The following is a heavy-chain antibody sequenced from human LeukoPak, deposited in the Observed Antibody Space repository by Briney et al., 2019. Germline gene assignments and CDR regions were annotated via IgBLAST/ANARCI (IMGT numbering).Heavy chain of an antibody. CDR3: ARDSTGWYRNSFDL. Sequence: GGSLRLSCAASGLTFSTYVMDWVRQAPGKGLEWVASISSDGNKKYYADSVKGRFTISRDNTKMYLQMHSLRGEDTALYYCARDSTGWYRNSFDLWGQGTMVIVSS. D-gene: IGHD6-19*01. V-gene: IGHV3-30-3*01. CDR1: GLTFSTYV. J-gene: IGHJ3*01. CDR2: ISSDGNKK.